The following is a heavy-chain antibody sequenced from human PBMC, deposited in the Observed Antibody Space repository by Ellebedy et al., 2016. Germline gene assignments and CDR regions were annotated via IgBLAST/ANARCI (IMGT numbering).Heavy chain of an antibody. Sequence: KVSXXGSGYSFTSYWISCVRQMPGKGLEWMGRIDPSDSYTNYSPSFQGHVTISVDKSISAAYLQWSSLKASDTAMYYCARQESLLLSFGESDQNWFDPWGQGTLVTVSS. D-gene: IGHD3-10*01. CDR2: IDPSDSYT. CDR3: ARQESLLLSFGESDQNWFDP. V-gene: IGHV5-10-1*01. CDR1: GYSFTSYW. J-gene: IGHJ5*02.